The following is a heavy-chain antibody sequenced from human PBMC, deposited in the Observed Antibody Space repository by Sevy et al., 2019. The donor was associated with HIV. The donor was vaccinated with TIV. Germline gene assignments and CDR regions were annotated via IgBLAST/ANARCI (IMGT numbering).Heavy chain of an antibody. J-gene: IGHJ6*02. CDR3: ARWTNDYGDFSAEHYGMDV. Sequence: GGSLRLSCAASGFSFSSYSMNWVRQAPGRGLEWVSSISGSSSTIYSSDSVKGPFTISRDKAKNSLFLQMNSLRDEDTAVYYCARWTNDYGDFSAEHYGMDVWGQGTTVTVSS. D-gene: IGHD4-17*01. V-gene: IGHV3-48*02. CDR1: GFSFSSYS. CDR2: ISGSSSTI.